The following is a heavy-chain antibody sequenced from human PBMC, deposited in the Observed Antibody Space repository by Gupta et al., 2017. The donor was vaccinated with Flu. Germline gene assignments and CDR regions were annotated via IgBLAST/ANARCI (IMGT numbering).Heavy chain of an antibody. CDR1: GFPFITYG. V-gene: IGHV3-30*18. D-gene: IGHD3-9*01. Sequence: QVRLVESGGGVVQPGRSLRLSCAASGFPFITYGMHWVRQAPGKGLEWLGVISSDGSKEYYKESVRGRFTISRDNRKNTLYLQMNSLRPEDTAVYYCAKDRGNSDWFEVGLADYWGQGTLVTVSS. J-gene: IGHJ4*02. CDR2: ISSDGSKE. CDR3: AKDRGNSDWFEVGLADY.